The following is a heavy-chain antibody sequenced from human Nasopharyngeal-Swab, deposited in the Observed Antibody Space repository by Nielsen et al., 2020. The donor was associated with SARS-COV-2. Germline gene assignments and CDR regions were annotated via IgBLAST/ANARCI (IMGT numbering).Heavy chain of an antibody. CDR2: IYSGGST. CDR1: GFIVSGNY. V-gene: IGHV3-66*01. CDR3: ARDAKEVGAAGTFDY. J-gene: IGHJ4*02. D-gene: IGHD2-15*01. Sequence: GESLKISCAASGFIVSGNYMSWVRQAPGKGLEWVSVIYSGGSTYYADSVKGRFTISRDNSKNTLYLQMNSLRAEDTAVYYCARDAKEVGAAGTFDYWGQGTLVTVSS.